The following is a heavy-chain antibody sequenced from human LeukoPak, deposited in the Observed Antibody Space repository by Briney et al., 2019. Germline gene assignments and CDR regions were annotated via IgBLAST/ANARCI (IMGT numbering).Heavy chain of an antibody. V-gene: IGHV3-43*02. CDR2: ITGGADNT. CDR1: GFTFDDYA. CDR3: AKAHGSGNYYFYYMDI. J-gene: IGHJ6*03. Sequence: GGSLRLSCAASGFTFDDYAMHWVRQAPGKGLEWVSLITGGADNTYYADSVKGRFTISRDNSKNSLYLQMNSLRTEDTALYYCAKAHGSGNYYFYYMDIWGKGTTVTVSS. D-gene: IGHD3-10*01.